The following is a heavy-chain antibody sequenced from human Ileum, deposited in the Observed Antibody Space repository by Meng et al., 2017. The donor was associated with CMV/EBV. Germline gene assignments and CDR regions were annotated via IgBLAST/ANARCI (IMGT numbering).Heavy chain of an antibody. D-gene: IGHD2-21*01. CDR1: FITYT. V-gene: IGHV3-21*01. CDR2: ISTTGSYI. CDR3: ARGSWLANILPFDY. J-gene: IGHJ4*02. Sequence: FITYTMSWVGQDPRKELGWFSSISTTGSYIKYAESVKGRLAISTDNAATSMSLQMHSLRAAETAVYYCARGSWLANILPFDYWGQGTLVTVSS.